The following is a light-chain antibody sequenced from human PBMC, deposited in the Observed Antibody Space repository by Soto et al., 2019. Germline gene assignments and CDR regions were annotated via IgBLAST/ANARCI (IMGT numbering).Light chain of an antibody. CDR3: AAWDDSLNGVV. Sequence: QSVLTQPPSASGTPGQRVTISCSGSTSNIGSKTVNWYQQLPGTGPKLLIYSNDQRPSGVPDRISGSKSGTSASLAISGLQSEDEADYYCAAWDDSLNGVVFGGGTKLTVL. CDR1: TSNIGSKT. CDR2: SND. V-gene: IGLV1-44*01. J-gene: IGLJ2*01.